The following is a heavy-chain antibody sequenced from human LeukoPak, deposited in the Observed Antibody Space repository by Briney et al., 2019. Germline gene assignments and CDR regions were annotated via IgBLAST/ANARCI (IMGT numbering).Heavy chain of an antibody. CDR2: INHSGST. D-gene: IGHD1-26*01. Sequence: SETLSLTCAVYGGSFSGYYWSWIRQPPGKGLEWIGEINHSGSTNYNPSLKSRVTISVDTSKNQFSLKLSSVTAADTAVYYCARGSGSYPESVWGQGTMVTVSS. CDR1: GGSFSGYY. V-gene: IGHV4-34*01. CDR3: ARGSGSYPESV. J-gene: IGHJ3*01.